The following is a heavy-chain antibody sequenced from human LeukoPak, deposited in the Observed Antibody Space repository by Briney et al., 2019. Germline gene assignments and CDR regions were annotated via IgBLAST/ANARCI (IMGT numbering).Heavy chain of an antibody. Sequence: SETLSLTCPVSGGSFSSSDDYWGWIRQPPGKGLEWIGVIYYGGSTYYHPSLKRRVTISMDTSKSQISLRLTSVTAADTAVYYCARGGDYYDSSGYYDDAFDIWGQGTMVTVSS. CDR2: IYYGGST. D-gene: IGHD3-22*01. CDR1: GGSFSSSDDY. CDR3: ARGGDYYDSSGYYDDAFDI. V-gene: IGHV4-39*07. J-gene: IGHJ3*02.